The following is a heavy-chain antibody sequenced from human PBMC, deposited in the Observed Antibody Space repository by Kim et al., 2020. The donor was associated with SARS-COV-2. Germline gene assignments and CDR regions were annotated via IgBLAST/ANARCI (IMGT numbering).Heavy chain of an antibody. J-gene: IGHJ4*02. D-gene: IGHD2-2*01. CDR3: AKRDCTTASCHFYYFDY. CDR2: INGDGSST. Sequence: GGSLSLSCAASGFTFSSFWMHWVRQVPGKGLVWVSGINGDGSSTNYADSVKGRFTISRDNAKNTLYLQMNSLRADDTAIYYCAKRDCTTASCHFYYFDYWGQGSLVTVSS. V-gene: IGHV3-74*01. CDR1: GFTFSSFW.